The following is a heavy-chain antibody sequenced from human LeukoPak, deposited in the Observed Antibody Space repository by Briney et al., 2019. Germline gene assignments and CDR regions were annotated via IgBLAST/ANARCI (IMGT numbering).Heavy chain of an antibody. J-gene: IGHJ4*02. D-gene: IGHD4-23*01. Sequence: GGSLRLSCAASGFTFSSYGMHWVRQAPGKGLEWVAVISYDGSNKYYADSVKGRFTISRDNSKNTLYLQMNSLRAEDTAIYYCAKDRDFGGYFDYWGQGTLVTVSS. V-gene: IGHV3-30*18. CDR3: AKDRDFGGYFDY. CDR1: GFTFSSYG. CDR2: ISYDGSNK.